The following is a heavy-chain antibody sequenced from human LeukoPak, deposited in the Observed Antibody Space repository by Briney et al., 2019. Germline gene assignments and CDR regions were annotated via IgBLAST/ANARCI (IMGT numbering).Heavy chain of an antibody. CDR2: ISYHGINK. Sequence: GGSLRLSCVASGFTFSNYAMYCVRQAPGKGLEWVAGISYHGINKYYADSVKGRFTVSRDQSKNTLYVEMNSLRAEDTALYYCAKDIGWLVNRGAFDIWGQGTMVTVSS. V-gene: IGHV3-30-3*01. CDR1: GFTFSNYA. D-gene: IGHD6-19*01. CDR3: AKDIGWLVNRGAFDI. J-gene: IGHJ3*02.